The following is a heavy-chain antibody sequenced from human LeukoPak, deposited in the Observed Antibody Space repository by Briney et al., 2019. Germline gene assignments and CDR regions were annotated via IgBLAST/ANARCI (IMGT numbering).Heavy chain of an antibody. J-gene: IGHJ6*03. V-gene: IGHV4-4*07. CDR1: GGSISSYY. Sequence: SETLPLTCTVSGGSISSYYWSWIRQPAGKGLEWIGRIYTSGSTNYNPSLKSRVTMSVDTSKNQFSLKLSSVTAADTAVYYCARVTKDIVVVPAATYYYYYMDVWGKGTTVTVSS. D-gene: IGHD2-2*01. CDR3: ARVTKDIVVVPAATYYYYYMDV. CDR2: IYTSGST.